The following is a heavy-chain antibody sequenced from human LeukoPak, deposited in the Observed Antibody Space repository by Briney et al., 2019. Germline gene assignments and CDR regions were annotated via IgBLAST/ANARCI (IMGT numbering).Heavy chain of an antibody. V-gene: IGHV3-48*01. Sequence: PGGSLRLSCAPSGFTFISYNMNWVRQAPGKGREWVSYISSGRPLIYYADPVKGRFTVSRDGAKSSLYLQMNSLRAEDSAVYYCARDGNRDGDMDVWGKGTTVTISS. CDR3: ARDGNRDGDMDV. CDR1: GFTFISYN. D-gene: IGHD1-1*01. CDR2: ISSGRPLI. J-gene: IGHJ6*03.